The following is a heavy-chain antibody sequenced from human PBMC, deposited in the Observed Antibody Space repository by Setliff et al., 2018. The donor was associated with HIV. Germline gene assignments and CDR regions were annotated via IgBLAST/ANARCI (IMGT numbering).Heavy chain of an antibody. J-gene: IGHJ4*02. D-gene: IGHD3-10*01. Sequence: GASVKVSCKASGYTFTTYAMNWVRQAPGQGLEWVGWINTNTGNPTYAQGFTGRFVFSLDTSVSTAYLQISSLKAEDTAVYYCAREHLYGSGSYYNAAYYFDYWGQGTLVTVSS. CDR1: GYTFTTYA. CDR2: INTNTGNP. CDR3: AREHLYGSGSYYNAAYYFDY. V-gene: IGHV7-4-1*02.